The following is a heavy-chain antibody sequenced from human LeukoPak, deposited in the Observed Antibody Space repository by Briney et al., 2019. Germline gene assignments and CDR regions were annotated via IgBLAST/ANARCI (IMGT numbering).Heavy chain of an antibody. D-gene: IGHD3-3*01. CDR1: GGSISSSSYY. CDR2: IYYSGST. Sequence: SETLSLTCTVSGGSISSSSYYWGWIRQPPGKGLEWIGSIYYSGSTYYNPSLKSRVTISVDTSKNQFSLKLSSVTAADTAVYYCARAEDNFWSGPGGFDPWGQGTLVTVSS. CDR3: ARAEDNFWSGPGGFDP. V-gene: IGHV4-39*07. J-gene: IGHJ5*02.